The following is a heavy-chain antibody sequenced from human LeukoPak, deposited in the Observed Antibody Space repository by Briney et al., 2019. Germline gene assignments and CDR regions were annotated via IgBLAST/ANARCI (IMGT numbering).Heavy chain of an antibody. J-gene: IGHJ3*02. V-gene: IGHV3-11*01. CDR3: ARDQRQWLGADAFDI. Sequence: GGSLRLSCAASGFTFSDYYMSWIRQAPGKGLEWVSYISGSGSTIYYADSVKGRFTISRDNAKNSLYLQMNSLRAEDTAVYYCARDQRQWLGADAFDIWGQGTMVTVSS. CDR1: GFTFSDYY. CDR2: ISGSGSTI. D-gene: IGHD6-19*01.